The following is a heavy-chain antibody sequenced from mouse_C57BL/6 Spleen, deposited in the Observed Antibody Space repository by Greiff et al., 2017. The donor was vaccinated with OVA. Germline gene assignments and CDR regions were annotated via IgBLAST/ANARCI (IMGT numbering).Heavy chain of an antibody. D-gene: IGHD1-1*02. Sequence: QVQLQQSGAELVRPGTSVKVSCKASGYAFTNYLIEWVKQRPGQGLEWIGVINPGSGGTNYNEKFKGKATLTADKSSSTAYMQLSSLTSEDSAVYFCASSERVGYAMDYWGQGTSVTVSS. V-gene: IGHV1-54*01. J-gene: IGHJ4*01. CDR1: GYAFTNYL. CDR2: INPGSGGT. CDR3: ASSERVGYAMDY.